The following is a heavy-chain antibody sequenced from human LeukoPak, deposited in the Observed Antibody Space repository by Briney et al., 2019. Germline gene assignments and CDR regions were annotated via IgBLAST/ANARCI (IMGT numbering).Heavy chain of an antibody. V-gene: IGHV4-38-2*01. CDR1: GYSISSGYY. Sequence: PSETLSLTCAVSGYSISSGYYWGWIRQPPGKGLEWIGSIYHSGSTYYNPSLKSRVTISVDTSKNQFSLKLSSVTAADTAVYHCASVGVTGDWGQGTLVTVSS. CDR3: ASVGVTGD. D-gene: IGHD2-21*02. J-gene: IGHJ4*02. CDR2: IYHSGST.